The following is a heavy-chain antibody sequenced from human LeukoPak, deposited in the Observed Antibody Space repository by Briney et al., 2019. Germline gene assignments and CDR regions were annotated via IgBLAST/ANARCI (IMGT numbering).Heavy chain of an antibody. V-gene: IGHV1-2*02. CDR2: INPNSGGT. D-gene: IGHD6-13*01. CDR3: ARETIAAPAGY. Sequence: GASVKVSCKASGYTFTGYYMHWVRQAPGQGLEWMGWINPNSGGTSYAQKFQGRVTMTRDTSTSTVYMELSSLRSEDTAVYYCARETIAAPAGYWGQGTLVTVSS. J-gene: IGHJ4*02. CDR1: GYTFTGYY.